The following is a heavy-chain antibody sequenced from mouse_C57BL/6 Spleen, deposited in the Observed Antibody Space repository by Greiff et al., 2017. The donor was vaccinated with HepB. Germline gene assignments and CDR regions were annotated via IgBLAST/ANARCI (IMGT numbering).Heavy chain of an antibody. V-gene: IGHV6-6*01. J-gene: IGHJ3*01. CDR2: IRNKANNHAT. Sequence: DVKLVESGGGLVQPGGSMKLSCAASGFTFSDAWMDWVSQSPEKGLEWVAEIRNKANNHATSYAESVKGRFTNSRDDSKSSVYLQMNCVRAEVTCIDYCTSSFAYWGQGTLVTVSA. CDR3: TSSFAY. CDR1: GFTFSDAW.